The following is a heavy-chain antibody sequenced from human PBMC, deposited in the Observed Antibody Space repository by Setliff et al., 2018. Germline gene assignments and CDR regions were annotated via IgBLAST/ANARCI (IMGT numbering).Heavy chain of an antibody. V-gene: IGHV3-21*01. D-gene: IGHD6-19*01. CDR2: ISSTSTYI. J-gene: IGHJ4*02. CDR3: ARAPFSSGWYGGWEYYFDY. Sequence: PGGSLRLSCTASGFTFNKHWMTWVRQAPGKGLEWVSSISSTSTYIYYADSVKGRFTISRDNARNSLYLQMNSLRAEDTAVYYCARAPFSSGWYGGWEYYFDYWGQGTQVTVSS. CDR1: GFTFNKHW.